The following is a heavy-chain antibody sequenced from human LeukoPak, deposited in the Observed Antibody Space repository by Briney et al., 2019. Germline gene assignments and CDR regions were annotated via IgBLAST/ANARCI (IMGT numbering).Heavy chain of an antibody. D-gene: IGHD2-21*01. J-gene: IGHJ4*02. CDR3: ARAPVTSCRGAYCYPFDY. CDR2: TSSSDAGT. V-gene: IGHV3-23*01. Sequence: QPGGSLRLSCAASGFTVSNNYMRWVRQAPGKGLEWVSATSSSDAGTYHADSVRGRFTISRDNSKNTLYLQMNSLRVEDAAVYYCARAPVTSCRGAYCYPFDYWGQGTLVTVSP. CDR1: GFTVSNNY.